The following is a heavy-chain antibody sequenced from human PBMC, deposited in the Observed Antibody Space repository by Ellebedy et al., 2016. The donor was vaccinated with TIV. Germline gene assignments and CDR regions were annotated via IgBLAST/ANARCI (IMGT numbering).Heavy chain of an antibody. J-gene: IGHJ4*02. Sequence: GESLKISCAASGFTVSSIYMTWVRQAPGKGLEWVSIIYPGGTTYYADSVRGRFTISRDTSNNTLYLQMNSLRAEDTAVYYCARQILPRSVNSWGQGTLVTVSS. CDR2: IYPGGTT. V-gene: IGHV3-53*01. D-gene: IGHD1-14*01. CDR3: ARQILPRSVNS. CDR1: GFTVSSIY.